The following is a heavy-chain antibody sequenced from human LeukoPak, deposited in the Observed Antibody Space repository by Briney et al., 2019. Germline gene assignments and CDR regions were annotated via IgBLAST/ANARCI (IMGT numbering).Heavy chain of an antibody. D-gene: IGHD6-6*01. CDR3: ARSSSSGIDY. J-gene: IGHJ4*02. CDR2: IYYSGST. Sequence: PSETLSLTCTVSGGSISGSSYYWGWIRQPPGKGLEWIGSIYYSGSTYYNPSLKSRVTISVDTSKNQFSLKLSSVTAADTAVYYCARSSSSGIDYWGQGTLVTVSS. CDR1: GGSISGSSYY. V-gene: IGHV4-39*01.